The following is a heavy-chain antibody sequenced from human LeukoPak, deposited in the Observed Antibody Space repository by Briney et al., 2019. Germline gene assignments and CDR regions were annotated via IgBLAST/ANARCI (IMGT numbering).Heavy chain of an antibody. J-gene: IGHJ4*02. D-gene: IGHD6-19*01. CDR3: AKERSSGWPFDY. CDR1: GFTFSSYP. CDR2: ISGGGDIT. V-gene: IGHV3-23*01. Sequence: GGSLRLSCAASGFTFSSYPMSWIRQAPGRGPEWVSVISGGGDITFYADSVKGRFTISRDSSKNTLYLQMNSLRAEDTAVYYCAKERSSGWPFDYWGQGTLVTVSS.